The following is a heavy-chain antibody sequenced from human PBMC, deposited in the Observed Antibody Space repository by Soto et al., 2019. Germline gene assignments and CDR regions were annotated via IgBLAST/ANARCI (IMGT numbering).Heavy chain of an antibody. CDR1: GLTISSYE. Sequence: GGSLRHSCAASGLTISSYEMHLVRQAPGKGLEWVSYISSSGSTIYYADSVKGRFTISRDNAKNSLYLQMNSLRAEDTAVYYCASGSYYYGMDVWGQGTKVTVS. V-gene: IGHV3-48*03. CDR2: ISSSGSTI. CDR3: ASGSYYYGMDV. J-gene: IGHJ6*02.